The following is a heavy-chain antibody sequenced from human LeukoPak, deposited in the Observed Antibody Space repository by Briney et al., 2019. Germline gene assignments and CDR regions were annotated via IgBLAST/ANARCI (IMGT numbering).Heavy chain of an antibody. D-gene: IGHD6-19*01. Sequence: SETLSLTCAVYGGSFSGYYWSWIRQPPGKELEWIGEIYHSGSTNYNPSLKSRVTISIDMSKKQFSLNLSSVTAADTAVHFCARGLSSGWVDYWGQGTLVTVSS. J-gene: IGHJ4*02. CDR2: IYHSGST. CDR1: GGSFSGYY. CDR3: ARGLSSGWVDY. V-gene: IGHV4-34*01.